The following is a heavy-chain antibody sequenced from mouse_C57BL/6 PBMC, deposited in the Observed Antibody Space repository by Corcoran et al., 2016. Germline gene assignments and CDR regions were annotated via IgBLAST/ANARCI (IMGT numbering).Heavy chain of an antibody. Sequence: QIQLIQSGPELKKPGETVKISCKASGYTFTTYGMSWMKQAPGKGLKWMGWMNIYSGVPTYADDFKGRFALSLETSASTAYLEIHNLKSEDTATYFCARDTNWYFDVWGIGTTDTVSS. D-gene: IGHD1-1*01. CDR3: ARDTNWYFDV. J-gene: IGHJ1*03. V-gene: IGHV9-3*01. CDR1: GYTFTTYG. CDR2: MNIYSGVP.